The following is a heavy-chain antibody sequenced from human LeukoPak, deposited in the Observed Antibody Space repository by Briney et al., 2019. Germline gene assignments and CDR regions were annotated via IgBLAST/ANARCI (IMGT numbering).Heavy chain of an antibody. CDR1: GGSISTYY. J-gene: IGHJ4*02. D-gene: IGHD5-12*01. V-gene: IGHV4-59*01. Sequence: SETLSLTCTLSGGSISTYYWSWIRQPPGKGLEWIGYIYHSGSTSYNPSLKSRVTISVDTSKNQFSLKLSSVTAADTAVCYCARGGGYASPIGYWGQGALVTVSS. CDR2: IYHSGST. CDR3: ARGGGYASPIGY.